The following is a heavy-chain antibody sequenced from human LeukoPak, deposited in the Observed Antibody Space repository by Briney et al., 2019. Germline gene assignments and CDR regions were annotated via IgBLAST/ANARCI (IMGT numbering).Heavy chain of an antibody. V-gene: IGHV4-34*01. D-gene: IGHD2-21*02. CDR3: ARVGYCGGDCYPFDY. CDR1: GGSFSGYY. CDR2: INHRGST. J-gene: IGHJ4*02. Sequence: LETLSLTCAIYGGSFSGYYWSWIRQPPGKGLEWIGEINHRGSTNYNPSLKSRVTISVDTSMNSFSLELSSVTAADTAVYYCARVGYCGGDCYPFDYWGQGTLVTVSS.